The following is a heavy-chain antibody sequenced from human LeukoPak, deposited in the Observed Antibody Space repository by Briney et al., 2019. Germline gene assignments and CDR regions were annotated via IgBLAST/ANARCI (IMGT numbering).Heavy chain of an antibody. Sequence: SETLSLTCSFSGGFISSSSHYWGWIRQSPGKGLEWIGSVYYSGSTYYNPSLRSRVTVSIDTSKNQFSLKMSSVTAADTAVYYCARMESTSQSYFYMDVWGKGTTVTVSS. J-gene: IGHJ6*03. CDR3: ARMESTSQSYFYMDV. CDR1: GGFISSSSHY. CDR2: VYYSGST. D-gene: IGHD2-2*01. V-gene: IGHV4-39*07.